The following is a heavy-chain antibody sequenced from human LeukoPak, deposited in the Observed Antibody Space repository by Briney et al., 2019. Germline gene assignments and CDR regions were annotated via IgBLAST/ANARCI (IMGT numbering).Heavy chain of an antibody. V-gene: IGHV3-74*01. CDR3: AREGDSWYGEAFDI. Sequence: GGSLSLSCAASGVTFSSYWMHWIRQAPSKGLVWVSRIYSDGSSTSYADSVKGRFTISRDNAKNTLYLQMNSLRAEDTAVYYCAREGDSWYGEAFDIWGQGTMVTVSS. D-gene: IGHD6-13*01. CDR1: GVTFSSYW. CDR2: IYSDGSST. J-gene: IGHJ3*02.